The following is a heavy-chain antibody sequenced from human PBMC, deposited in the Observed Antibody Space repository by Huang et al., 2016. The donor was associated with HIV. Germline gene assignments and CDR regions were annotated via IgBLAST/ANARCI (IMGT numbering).Heavy chain of an antibody. CDR2: IFPDDSDT. Sequence: VQLVQSGAEVKKPGESLKISCKGSGYSFSSYWIAWGRQLPGKGLEWRGIIFPDDSDTKYSPAFEGQVTISADKSIGTAYLQWSSLKASDTAMYYCARRFSSSSGYFDYWGQGSLVTVSS. CDR3: ARRFSSSSGYFDY. J-gene: IGHJ4*02. D-gene: IGHD6-6*01. V-gene: IGHV5-51*01. CDR1: GYSFSSYW.